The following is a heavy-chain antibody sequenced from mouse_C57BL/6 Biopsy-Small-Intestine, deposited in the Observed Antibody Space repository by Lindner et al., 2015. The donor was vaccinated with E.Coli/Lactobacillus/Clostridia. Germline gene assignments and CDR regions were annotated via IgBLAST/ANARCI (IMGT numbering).Heavy chain of an antibody. Sequence: VQLQESGPELVKSGASVKISCRTSGYSFTGNHVNWVKQSPEKRLEWIGEVNPSTGTTTFNQKFRAKATLTVDRSSSTAYIQFKSLTSEDSAVYYCARREVYYFDYWGQGTTLTVSS. CDR1: GYSFTGNH. V-gene: IGHV1-42*01. CDR3: ARREVYYFDY. J-gene: IGHJ2*01. CDR2: VNPSTGTT.